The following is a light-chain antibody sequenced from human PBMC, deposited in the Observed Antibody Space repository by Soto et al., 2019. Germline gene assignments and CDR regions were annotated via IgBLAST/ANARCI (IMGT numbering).Light chain of an antibody. CDR2: AAS. CDR3: HQSYTSWT. J-gene: IGKJ1*01. CDR1: QSIGRL. V-gene: IGKV1-39*01. Sequence: IQLTQSPSSLSASVLDIVTITCRASQSIGRLLNWYQQKPGKAPNLLIYAASSLHSGVPSRFSGSGSGTDFTLAISSLQPEDFATYYCHQSYTSWTFGQGTKVDIK.